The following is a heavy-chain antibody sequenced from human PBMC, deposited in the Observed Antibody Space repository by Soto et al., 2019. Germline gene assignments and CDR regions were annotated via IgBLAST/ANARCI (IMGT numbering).Heavy chain of an antibody. CDR1: GGSISSYY. CDR3: ARGPALAWFAY. V-gene: IGHV4-59*01. D-gene: IGHD5-18*01. J-gene: IGHJ4*02. CDR2: IYYSGST. Sequence: SETLSLTCTVSGGSISSYYWSWIRQPPGKGLEWIGYIYYSGSTNYNPSLKSRVTISVDTSKNQFSRKLSSVTAADTAVYYCARGPALAWFAYWGQGTLVTVSS.